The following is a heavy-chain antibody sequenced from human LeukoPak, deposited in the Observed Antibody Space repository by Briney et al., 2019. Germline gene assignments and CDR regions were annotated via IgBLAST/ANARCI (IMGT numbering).Heavy chain of an antibody. CDR2: ISSSSSYT. D-gene: IGHD6-19*01. V-gene: IGHV3-21*05. CDR1: GFTFSSYG. CDR3: ARAGSGWYYFDY. Sequence: PGGSLRLSCAASGFTFSSYGMHWVRQAPGKGLEWVSYISSSSSYTNYADSVKGRFTISRDNAKNSLYLQMNSLRAEDTAVYYCARAGSGWYYFDYWGQGTLVTVSS. J-gene: IGHJ4*02.